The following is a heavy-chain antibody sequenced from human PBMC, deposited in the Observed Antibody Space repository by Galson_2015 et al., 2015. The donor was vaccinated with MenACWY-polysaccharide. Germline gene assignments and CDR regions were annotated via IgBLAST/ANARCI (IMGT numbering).Heavy chain of an antibody. Sequence: ETLSLTCTVSGGSISSSSYYWGWIRQPPGKGLEWIGSIYYSGSTYYNPSLKSRVTISVDKSKNQFSLKLSSVTAADTAVYYCARHGGGPGGAFEFWGQGTMVTVSS. D-gene: IGHD3-16*01. CDR1: GGSISSSSYY. V-gene: IGHV4-39*01. J-gene: IGHJ3*01. CDR3: ARHGGGPGGAFEF. CDR2: IYYSGST.